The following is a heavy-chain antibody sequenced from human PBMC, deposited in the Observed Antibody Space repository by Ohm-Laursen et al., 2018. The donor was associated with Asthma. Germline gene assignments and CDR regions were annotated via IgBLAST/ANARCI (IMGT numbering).Heavy chain of an antibody. Sequence: SLRLSCAASGFTFRAHAMSWVRQAPGKGLECVSAIIGSGADTYYADSVKGRFTISRDNSKNTLYLQMNTLRAEDTAVYYCARETATGSQNIHYYDLDVWGQGTTVIVSS. CDR1: GFTFRAHA. J-gene: IGHJ6*02. CDR2: IIGSGADT. D-gene: IGHD2-15*01. V-gene: IGHV3-23*01. CDR3: ARETATGSQNIHYYDLDV.